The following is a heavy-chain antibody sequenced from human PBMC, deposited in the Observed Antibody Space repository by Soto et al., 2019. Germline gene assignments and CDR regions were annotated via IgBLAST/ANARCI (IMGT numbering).Heavy chain of an antibody. D-gene: IGHD6-19*01. CDR3: ARLMSSGWYVGWFDP. CDR2: IYYSGST. V-gene: IGHV4-39*01. Sequence: SETLSLTCTVSGGSISSSSYYWGWIRQPPGKGLEWIGSIYYSGSTYYNPSLKSRVTISVDTSKNQFSLKLSSVTAADTAVYYCARLMSSGWYVGWFDPWGQGTLVTVS. CDR1: GGSISSSSYY. J-gene: IGHJ5*02.